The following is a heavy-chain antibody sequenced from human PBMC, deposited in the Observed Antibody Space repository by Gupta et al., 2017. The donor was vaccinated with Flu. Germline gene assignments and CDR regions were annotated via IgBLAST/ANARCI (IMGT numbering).Heavy chain of an antibody. D-gene: IGHD3-22*01. CDR1: GFPFNAYG. J-gene: IGHJ4*02. CDR2: ISGSGDST. V-gene: IGHV3-23*01. CDR3: AKEGGYYSLDY. Sequence: EVQLLESGGGFVQPGGPLSLSCEVSGFPFNAYGMRWVRQAPGKGLEWVSVISGSGDSTYYADSVKGRFTISRDNSKNTLYLQMNNLRADDTAVYYCAKEGGYYSLDYWGQGTPVTVSS.